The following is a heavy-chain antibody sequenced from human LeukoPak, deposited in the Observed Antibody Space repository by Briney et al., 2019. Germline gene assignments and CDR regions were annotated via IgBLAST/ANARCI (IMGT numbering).Heavy chain of an antibody. D-gene: IGHD6-13*01. CDR2: IYYSGST. CDR3: ARASSSWYQGLDY. Sequence: SETLSLTCAVYGGSFSGYYWSWIRQPPGKGLEWIGYIYYSGSTNYNPSLKSRVTISVDTSKNQFSLKLSSVTAADTAVYYCARASSSWYQGLDYWGQGTLVTVSS. CDR1: GGSFSGYY. V-gene: IGHV4-59*01. J-gene: IGHJ4*02.